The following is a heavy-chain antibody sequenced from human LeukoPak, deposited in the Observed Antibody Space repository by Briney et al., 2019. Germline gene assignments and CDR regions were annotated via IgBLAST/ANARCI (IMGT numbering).Heavy chain of an antibody. CDR2: ISGGNGNT. V-gene: IGHV1-3*01. D-gene: IGHD3-10*01. J-gene: IGHJ6*02. Sequence: EASVKVSCKASGYTFTTYAMHWVRQAPGQRLEWMGWISGGNGNTRYSQKFQGRVTITRDTSASTAYMEMSRLRSEDTAVYYCARERLWFGEVRDGMDVWGQGTTVTVSS. CDR3: ARERLWFGEVRDGMDV. CDR1: GYTFTTYA.